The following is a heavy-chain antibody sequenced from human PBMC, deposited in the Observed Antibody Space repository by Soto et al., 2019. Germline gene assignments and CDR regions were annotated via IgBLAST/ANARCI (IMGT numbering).Heavy chain of an antibody. CDR2: INSDGSST. CDR1: GFTFSNYW. V-gene: IGHV3-74*01. CDR3: ARAGLNCQFGFDY. Sequence: GGSLRLSSAASGFTFSNYWMHWVRQAPGKGLVWVSHINSDGSSTNYADSVKGRFTISRDNAKNTLYLQMNSLRAEDTAVYYCARAGLNCQFGFDYWCPGTLVTVSS. J-gene: IGHJ4*02. D-gene: IGHD3-10*01.